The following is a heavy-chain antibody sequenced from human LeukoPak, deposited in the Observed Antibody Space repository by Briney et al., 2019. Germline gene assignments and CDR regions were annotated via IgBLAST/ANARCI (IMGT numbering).Heavy chain of an antibody. D-gene: IGHD2-15*01. J-gene: IGHJ6*02. V-gene: IGHV3-23*01. CDR2: ISGSGGST. Sequence: PGGSLRLSCAACGFTFDDYAMHWVRQAPGKGLEWVSAISGSGGSTYYADSVKGRFTISRDNSKNTLYLQMNSLRAEDTAVYYCAKVFPPYSGSSCSYYYYYYGMDVWGQGTTVTVSS. CDR1: GFTFDDYA. CDR3: AKVFPPYSGSSCSYYYYYYGMDV.